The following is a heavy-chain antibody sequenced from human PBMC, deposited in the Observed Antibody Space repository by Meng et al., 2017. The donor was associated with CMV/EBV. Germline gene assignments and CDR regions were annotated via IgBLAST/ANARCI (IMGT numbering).Heavy chain of an antibody. CDR1: YNFTRYG. CDR2: ISAYNGNT. CDR3: ARVGYYYGSGSYYTDLDY. D-gene: IGHD3-10*01. Sequence: YNFTRYGISWVRRAPGQGLEWMGWISAYNGNTNYAQKLQGRVTMTTDTSTSTAYMELRSLRSDDTAVYYCARVGYYYGSGSYYTDLDYWGQGTLVTVSS. V-gene: IGHV1-18*01. J-gene: IGHJ4*02.